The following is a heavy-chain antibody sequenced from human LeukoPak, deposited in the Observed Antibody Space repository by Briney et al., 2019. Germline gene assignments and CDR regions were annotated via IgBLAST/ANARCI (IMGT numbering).Heavy chain of an antibody. CDR3: ARDHDYGGNRRYFQH. CDR1: RGSTSTYY. Sequence: SSETLSLTCTVSRGSTSTYYWSWIRQPAGKGLEWIGRIYPSGSTNYNPSLKSRVTISVDTSKNQFSLKLSSVTAADTAVYYCARDHDYGGNRRYFQHWGQGTLVTVSS. J-gene: IGHJ1*01. D-gene: IGHD4-23*01. CDR2: IYPSGST. V-gene: IGHV4-4*07.